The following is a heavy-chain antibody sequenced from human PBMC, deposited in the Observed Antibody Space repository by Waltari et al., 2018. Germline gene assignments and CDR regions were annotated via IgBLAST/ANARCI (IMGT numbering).Heavy chain of an antibody. CDR2: INAGNGNT. J-gene: IGHJ4*02. CDR3: ARDLDY. V-gene: IGHV1-3*01. CDR1: GYTFTSYA. Sequence: QVQLVQSGAEVKKPGASVKVSCKASGYTFTSYAMHWVRQAPGQRLEWMGWINAGNGNTKDSQKFQGRVTITRDTSASTAYMELSSLRSEDTAVYYCARDLDYWGQGTLVTVSS.